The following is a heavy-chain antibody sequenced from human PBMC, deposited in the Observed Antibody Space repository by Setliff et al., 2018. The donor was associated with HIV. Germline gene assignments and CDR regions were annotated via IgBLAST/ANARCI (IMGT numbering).Heavy chain of an antibody. CDR3: ARGLRSSTYYYYYYMDV. CDR2: IYYTGVT. CDR1: GGSISSRNHY. D-gene: IGHD6-6*01. J-gene: IGHJ6*03. V-gene: IGHV4-39*07. Sequence: PSETLSLTCTVSGGSISSRNHYWGWIRQPPGKGLEWIGSIYYTGVTYYNPSLRSRVTISVDTSKNQFSLKLSSVTAADTAVYYCARGLRSSTYYYYYYMDVWGKGTTVTVSS.